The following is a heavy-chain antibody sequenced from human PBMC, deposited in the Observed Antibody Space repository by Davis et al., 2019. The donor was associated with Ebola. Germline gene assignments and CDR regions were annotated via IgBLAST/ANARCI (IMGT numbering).Heavy chain of an antibody. CDR1: GFTFSSYE. D-gene: IGHD3-10*01. J-gene: IGHJ4*02. CDR3: ARDLWFGATFDY. V-gene: IGHV3-48*03. Sequence: GESLKISCAASGFTFSSYEMNWVRQTPGKGLEWVSYISSSGSTTYYADSVKGRFTISRDNSKNTLYLQMNSLRAEDTAVYYCARDLWFGATFDYWGQGTLVTVSS. CDR2: ISSSGSTT.